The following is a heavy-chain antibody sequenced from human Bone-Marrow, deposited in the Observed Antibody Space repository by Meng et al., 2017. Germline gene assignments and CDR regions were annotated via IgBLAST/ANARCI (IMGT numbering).Heavy chain of an antibody. CDR2: MYSGGDT. Sequence: GESGGCFVKPGGSLSLSCAAFGFTVSSKYMSGVRQSPGKGLEWVSVMYSGGDTHYTDSVKGRFTISRDNSKNTLYLQMNNLRAEDTAVYYCATGETRYWFDPWGQGTLVTVSS. J-gene: IGHJ5*02. CDR1: GFTVSSKY. CDR3: ATGETRYWFDP. V-gene: IGHV3-53*01. D-gene: IGHD1-26*01.